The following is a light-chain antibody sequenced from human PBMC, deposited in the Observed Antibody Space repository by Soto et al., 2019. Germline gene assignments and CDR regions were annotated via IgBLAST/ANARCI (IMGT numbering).Light chain of an antibody. V-gene: IGLV1-47*01. Sequence: QSVLTQPPSTSGTPGQRVTMSCSGSSSNIGSNFVYWYQQFPGMAPKLLIYRSDQRPSGVPDRFSASKSGTSASLAISGLRSEDEAAYYCASWDDTLSAVVFGGGTKLTVL. CDR2: RSD. CDR1: SSNIGSNF. J-gene: IGLJ2*01. CDR3: ASWDDTLSAVV.